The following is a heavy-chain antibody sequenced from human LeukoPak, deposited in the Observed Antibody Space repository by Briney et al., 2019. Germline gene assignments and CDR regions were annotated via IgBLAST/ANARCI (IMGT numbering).Heavy chain of an antibody. J-gene: IGHJ4*02. CDR1: GFTFSSYA. V-gene: IGHV3-30-3*01. Sequence: GGSLRLSCAASGFTFSSYAMHWVRQAPGKGLEWVAVISYDGSNKYYADSVKGRFTISRDNSKNTLYLQMNSLRAEDTAVYYCARADSEGVTIFGVVIIGPLGYWGQGTLVTVSS. CDR2: ISYDGSNK. D-gene: IGHD3-3*01. CDR3: ARADSEGVTIFGVVIIGPLGY.